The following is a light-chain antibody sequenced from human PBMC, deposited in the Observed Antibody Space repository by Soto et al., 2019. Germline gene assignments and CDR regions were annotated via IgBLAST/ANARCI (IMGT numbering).Light chain of an antibody. CDR3: QQYNNWPFT. J-gene: IGKJ3*01. Sequence: EIVMTQSPATLSVSPGERATLSCRASQSMSSNLAWYQQKPGQAPRLLIYGASTRATGIPATFSGSGSGTEFTLTISSLQSEDFAVYYWQQYNNWPFTFGPGTKVDIK. CDR1: QSMSSN. CDR2: GAS. V-gene: IGKV3-15*01.